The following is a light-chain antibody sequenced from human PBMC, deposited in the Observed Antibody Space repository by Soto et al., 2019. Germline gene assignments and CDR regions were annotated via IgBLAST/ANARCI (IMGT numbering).Light chain of an antibody. Sequence: ETVLTQSPATLSLSPGERATLSCRASRSISTYLAWYQQKPGQAPRLLIYGASSRATGIPDRFSGSGSGTDFTLTISRLEPEDFAVYYCQQYNNWPLTFGGGTKVDIK. V-gene: IGKV3-11*01. CDR2: GAS. CDR3: QQYNNWPLT. CDR1: RSISTY. J-gene: IGKJ4*01.